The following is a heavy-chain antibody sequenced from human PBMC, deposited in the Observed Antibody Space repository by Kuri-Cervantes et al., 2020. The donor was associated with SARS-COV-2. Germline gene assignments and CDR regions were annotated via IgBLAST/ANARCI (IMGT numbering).Heavy chain of an antibody. J-gene: IGHJ5*02. D-gene: IGHD6-13*01. CDR3: ATGAAAGTLGWFDP. CDR1: GYTLTELS. V-gene: IGHV1-24*01. CDR2: FDPEDGET. Sequence: GGSLRLSCKVSGYTLTELSMHWVRQAPGKGLEWMGGFDPEDGETIYAQKFQGRVTMTEDTSTDTAYMELSSLRSEDTAVYYCATGAAAGTLGWFDPWGQGTLVTVSS.